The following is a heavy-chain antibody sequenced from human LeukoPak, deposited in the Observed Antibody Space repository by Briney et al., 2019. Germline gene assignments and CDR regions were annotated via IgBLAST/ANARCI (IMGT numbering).Heavy chain of an antibody. CDR1: GGSISSNSYY. CDR2: IYYSGST. J-gene: IGHJ4*02. V-gene: IGHV4-39*01. D-gene: IGHD3-3*01. CDR3: ARLLEWLSPLDY. Sequence: PSEALSLTCTVSGGSISSNSYYWGWIRQPPEKGLEWIGSIYYSGSTYYNPSLKSRVTISVDTSKNQFSPKLSSVTAADTSVYYCARLLEWLSPLDYWGQGTLVTVSS.